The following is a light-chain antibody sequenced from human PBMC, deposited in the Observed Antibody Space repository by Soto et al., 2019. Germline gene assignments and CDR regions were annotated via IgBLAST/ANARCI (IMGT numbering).Light chain of an antibody. CDR3: ALYMGSGIWV. Sequence: QTVVTQEPSFSVSPGGTVTLTCGLSSGSVSTSYYPSWYQQTPGQAPRTLIYSTNTRSSGVPDRFSGSILGNKAALTITGAQADVESDYYCALYMGSGIWVFGGGTKLTVL. J-gene: IGLJ2*01. CDR1: SGSVSTSYY. V-gene: IGLV8-61*01. CDR2: STN.